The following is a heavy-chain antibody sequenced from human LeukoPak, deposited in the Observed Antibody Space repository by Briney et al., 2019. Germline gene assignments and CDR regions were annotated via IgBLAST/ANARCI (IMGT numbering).Heavy chain of an antibody. CDR2: ISGNGGST. Sequence: GGSLRLSCAASGFTLSSYVMSWVHQAPGKGLEWVSGISGNGGSTYYADSVKGRLTISRDNSKNTLYLQMNSLRAEDTAVYYCARDFSGYSHFDYWGQGTLVTVSS. CDR1: GFTLSSYV. J-gene: IGHJ4*02. CDR3: ARDFSGYSHFDY. V-gene: IGHV3-23*01. D-gene: IGHD3-22*01.